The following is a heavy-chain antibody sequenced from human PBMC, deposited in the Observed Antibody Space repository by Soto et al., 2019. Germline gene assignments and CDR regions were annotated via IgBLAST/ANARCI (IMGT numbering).Heavy chain of an antibody. Sequence: QVQLVQSGAEVKKPGASVKVSCKASGYTFTSYGISWVRQAPGQGLEWMGWISAYNGNTNYAQKLQGRVTMTTDTSTSTDYMDLRSLRSDDTAVYYCASSRIQPAAFDIWGQGTMVTVSS. CDR1: GYTFTSYG. J-gene: IGHJ3*02. CDR3: ASSRIQPAAFDI. V-gene: IGHV1-18*01. CDR2: ISAYNGNT.